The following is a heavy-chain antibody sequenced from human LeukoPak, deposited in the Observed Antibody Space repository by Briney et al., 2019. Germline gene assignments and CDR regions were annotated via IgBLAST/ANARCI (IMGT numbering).Heavy chain of an antibody. V-gene: IGHV1-18*01. Sequence: ASVKVTCKSSDYTXTSYGISGVRQPPGQGLAWMGWISTYNGDTKYTQKLQGRVTMPADTSTRTSYMELRSLRSDDTAGYYCARGWIEMPTVYFDYWGQGTLVSVFS. J-gene: IGHJ4*02. D-gene: IGHD5-24*01. CDR2: ISTYNGDT. CDR3: ARGWIEMPTVYFDY. CDR1: DYTXTSYG.